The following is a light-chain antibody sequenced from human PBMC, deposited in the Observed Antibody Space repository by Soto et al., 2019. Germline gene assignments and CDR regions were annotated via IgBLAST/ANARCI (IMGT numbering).Light chain of an antibody. CDR1: QTISRH. J-gene: IGKJ2*01. CDR3: QQSYRTPRT. Sequence: DLQMTQSPSSLSASVGDRVTITCRASQTISRHLNWYQHKPGQAPKLLIYAASSLLIGVPSRFSGSGSGTDFTLTISSLQPEDFATYFCQQSYRTPRTFGQGTKLEIK. V-gene: IGKV1-39*01. CDR2: AAS.